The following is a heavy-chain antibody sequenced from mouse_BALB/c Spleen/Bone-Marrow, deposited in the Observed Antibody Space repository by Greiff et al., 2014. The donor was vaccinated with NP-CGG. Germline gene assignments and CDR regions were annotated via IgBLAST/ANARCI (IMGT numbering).Heavy chain of an antibody. Sequence: ESGAELVKPGASVKLSCKASGYTFTSYWMHWVKQRPGQGLEWIGGINPSNGRADYNEKFRSKATLTVDRSSSTAYMQLSSLTSEDSAVYYCARAGGYDGFAYWGQGTLVTVSA. CDR2: INPSNGRA. CDR3: ARAGGYDGFAY. J-gene: IGHJ3*01. CDR1: GYTFTSYW. D-gene: IGHD2-2*01. V-gene: IGHV1S81*02.